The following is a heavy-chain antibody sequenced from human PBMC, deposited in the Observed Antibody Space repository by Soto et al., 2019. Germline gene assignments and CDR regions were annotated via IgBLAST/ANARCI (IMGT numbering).Heavy chain of an antibody. V-gene: IGHV3-48*01. CDR2: ISSSSSTI. J-gene: IGHJ5*02. CDR1: GFTFSSYS. Sequence: EVQLVESGGGLVQPGGSLRLSCAASGFTFSSYSMNWVRQAPGKGLEWVSYISSSSSTIYYADSVKGRFTISRDNAKNSLYLQMNSLRADDTAVYYCAREDSSSWLNWFDPWGQGTLVTVSS. D-gene: IGHD6-13*01. CDR3: AREDSSSWLNWFDP.